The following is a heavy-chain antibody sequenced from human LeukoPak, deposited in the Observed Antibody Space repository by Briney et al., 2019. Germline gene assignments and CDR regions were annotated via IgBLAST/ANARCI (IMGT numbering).Heavy chain of an antibody. CDR1: GFTVSSNY. V-gene: IGHV3-48*02. CDR2: ISDGSSTI. D-gene: IGHD4-17*01. Sequence: GGSLRLSCAASGFTVSSNYMNWVRQAPGKGLEWVSYISDGSSTIYYADSVRGRFTISRDNAKNSLYLQINSLRDEDTAVYHCARETVGLDYWGQGTLVTVSS. CDR3: ARETVGLDY. J-gene: IGHJ4*02.